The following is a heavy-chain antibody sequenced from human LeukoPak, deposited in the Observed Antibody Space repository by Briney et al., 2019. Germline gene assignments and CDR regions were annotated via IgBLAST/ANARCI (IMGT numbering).Heavy chain of an antibody. Sequence: SETLSLTCTVSGGSISSSGYYWGWIRQPPGKGLEWIGSISYSGSTYYNPSLKSRVTISVDTSKNQFSLKLSSATAADTAVYYCTRHSSSSFNFDYWGQGTLVTVSS. J-gene: IGHJ4*02. D-gene: IGHD6-13*01. V-gene: IGHV4-39*01. CDR2: ISYSGST. CDR3: TRHSSSSFNFDY. CDR1: GGSISSSGYY.